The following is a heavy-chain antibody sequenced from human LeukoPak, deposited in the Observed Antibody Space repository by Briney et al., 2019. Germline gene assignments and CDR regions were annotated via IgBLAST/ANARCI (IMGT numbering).Heavy chain of an antibody. CDR1: GGSISSGGYY. V-gene: IGHV4-31*03. J-gene: IGHJ1*01. CDR3: ASRYCSSTSCYTGAEYFQH. D-gene: IGHD2-2*02. Sequence: SQTLSLTCTVSGGSISSGGYYLSWIRQHPGKGLEWIVYIYYSGSTYYNPSLKSRVTISVDTSKNQFSLKLSSVTAADTAVYYCASRYCSSTSCYTGAEYFQHWGQGTLVTVSS. CDR2: IYYSGST.